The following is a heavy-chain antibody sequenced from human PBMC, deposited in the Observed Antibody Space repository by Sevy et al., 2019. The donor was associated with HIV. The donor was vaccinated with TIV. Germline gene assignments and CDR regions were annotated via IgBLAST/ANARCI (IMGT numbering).Heavy chain of an antibody. V-gene: IGHV3-23*01. CDR1: GFSFSNYG. D-gene: IGHD3-16*01. J-gene: IGHJ4*02. CDR2: TSGSGGST. Sequence: GRSLRLSCEASGFSFSNYGMNWVRQAPGKGLEWVSGTSGSGGSTYYADSVKGRFTISRDNSKNTLYLQMNSLRAEDTAVYSCAKDGESYVWGSHYDYWGQGTLVTVSS. CDR3: AKDGESYVWGSHYDY.